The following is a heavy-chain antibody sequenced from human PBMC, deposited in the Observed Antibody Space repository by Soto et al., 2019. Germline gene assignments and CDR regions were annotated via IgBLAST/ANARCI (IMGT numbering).Heavy chain of an antibody. J-gene: IGHJ5*02. V-gene: IGHV4-30-4*01. CDR2: IYNSGSA. D-gene: IGHD4-4*01. Sequence: SETLSLTCTVSCGSISSGDYYWSWIRQPPGKGLEWIGYIYNSGSAYYNPSLKSRVTISVDTSKNQFSLKLSSVTAADTAMFYCARASNYTWFDPWGQGTLVTVSS. CDR1: CGSISSGDYY. CDR3: ARASNYTWFDP.